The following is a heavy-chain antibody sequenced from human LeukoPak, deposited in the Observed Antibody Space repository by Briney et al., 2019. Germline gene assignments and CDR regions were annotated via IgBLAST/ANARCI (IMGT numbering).Heavy chain of an antibody. V-gene: IGHV3-7*05. CDR1: GFTFSSYW. CDR2: IKQDGSEK. D-gene: IGHD3-16*01. J-gene: IGHJ4*02. Sequence: PVGSLRLSCAPSGFTFSSYWMSCVRVAPGKGLEWVSNIKQDGSEKEYVDSVKGRFTISRDNAKNSLYLQMNSLRAEDTGVYYCVRDLMGPLDYWGQGTRVTVSA. CDR3: VRDLMGPLDY.